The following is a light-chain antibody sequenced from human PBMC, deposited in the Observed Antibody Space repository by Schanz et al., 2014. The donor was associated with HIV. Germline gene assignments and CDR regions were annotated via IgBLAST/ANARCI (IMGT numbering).Light chain of an antibody. V-gene: IGKV3-20*01. J-gene: IGKJ1*01. CDR2: DAS. Sequence: EILLTQSPATLSLSPGERATLSCRASQSVSTDLAWYQQKPGQAPRLLIYDASKRATGIPARFSGSGSGTDFTLTISRLEPEDYAVYYCQQYGSPPWTFGQGTKVEV. CDR3: QQYGSPPWT. CDR1: QSVSTD.